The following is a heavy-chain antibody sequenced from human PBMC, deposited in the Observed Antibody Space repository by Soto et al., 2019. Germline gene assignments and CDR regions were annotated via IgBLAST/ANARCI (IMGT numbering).Heavy chain of an antibody. V-gene: IGHV4-59*08. CDR1: GDSISSYY. Sequence: SETLSLTCTVSGDSISSYYWSWIRQPPGKGLEWIGYAYYGGNTNYNPSLKSRVTISVDTSKSQFALKLNSVTGADTAVYYCANHLSAWLRLEALAVWGPGTMVTVSS. D-gene: IGHD5-12*01. CDR2: AYYGGNT. J-gene: IGHJ3*01. CDR3: ANHLSAWLRLEALAV.